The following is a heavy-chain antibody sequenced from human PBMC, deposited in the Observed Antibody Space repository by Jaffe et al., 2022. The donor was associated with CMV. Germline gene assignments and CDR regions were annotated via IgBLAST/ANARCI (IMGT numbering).Heavy chain of an antibody. D-gene: IGHD3-10*01. J-gene: IGHJ4*02. Sequence: QVQLVQSGAEVKKPGASVKVSCKASGYTFTSYYMHWVRQAPGQGLEWMGIINPSGGSTSYAQKFQGRVTMTRDTSTSTVYMELSSLRSEDTAVYYCARDWVSGFGEPPGDYWGQGTLVTVSS. CDR3: ARDWVSGFGEPPGDY. CDR2: INPSGGST. V-gene: IGHV1-46*01. CDR1: GYTFTSYY.